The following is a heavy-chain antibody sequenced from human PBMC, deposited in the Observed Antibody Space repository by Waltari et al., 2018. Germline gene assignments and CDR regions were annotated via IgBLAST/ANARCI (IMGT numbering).Heavy chain of an antibody. CDR3: ARGSIVVVPAAVPVDYYYGMDV. CDR1: GGTFSSYA. CDR2: IIPIFGTA. D-gene: IGHD2-2*01. J-gene: IGHJ6*02. V-gene: IGHV1-69*01. Sequence: QVQLVQSGAEVKKPGSSVKVSCKASGGTFSSYAISWVRQAPGQGLEWMGGIIPIFGTANYAQKFQGRVTITADESTSTAYMELSSLRSEDTAVYYCARGSIVVVPAAVPVDYYYGMDVWGQGTTVTVSS.